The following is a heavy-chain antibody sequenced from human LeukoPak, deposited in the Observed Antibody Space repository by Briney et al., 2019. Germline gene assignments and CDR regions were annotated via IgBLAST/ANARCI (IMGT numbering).Heavy chain of an antibody. D-gene: IGHD5-18*01. J-gene: IGHJ6*02. CDR3: AGVVDTAMVIYYYYYGMDV. Sequence: PGGSLRLSCAASGFTFSSYAMHWVRQAPGKGREWVAVISYDGSNKYYADSVKGRFTISRDNSKNTLYLQMNSLRAEDTAVYYCAGVVDTAMVIYYYYYGMDVWGQGTTVTVS. CDR1: GFTFSSYA. CDR2: ISYDGSNK. V-gene: IGHV3-30-3*01.